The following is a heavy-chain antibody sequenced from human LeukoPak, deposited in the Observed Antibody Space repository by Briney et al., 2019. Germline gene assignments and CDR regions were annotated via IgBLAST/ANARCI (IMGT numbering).Heavy chain of an antibody. CDR1: GFTSDAYT. Sequence: PGGSLRLSCAAPGFTSDAYTMHLVRQAPGKGLEWVSLISWDGGSTYYSDSVKGRFTISRDNSKNSLYLQMNSLRTEDTALYYCARLDWVRMGAFDIWGQGTMVTVSS. J-gene: IGHJ3*02. CDR3: ARLDWVRMGAFDI. CDR2: ISWDGGST. V-gene: IGHV3-43*01. D-gene: IGHD3-9*01.